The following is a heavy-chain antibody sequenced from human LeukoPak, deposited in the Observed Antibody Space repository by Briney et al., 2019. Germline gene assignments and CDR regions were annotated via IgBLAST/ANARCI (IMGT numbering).Heavy chain of an antibody. V-gene: IGHV1-2*02. J-gene: IGHJ4*02. CDR2: IHPRRGDT. D-gene: IGHD6-13*01. Sequence: ASVKVSCKTSGYSFTAFYIHWVRQAPGQGLEWMGWIHPRRGDTNYAQKFQGRVTMTRDTSISTAYMELSRLRSDDTAVYYCARGKQQLVFWGQGTLVTVSS. CDR1: GYSFTAFY. CDR3: ARGKQQLVF.